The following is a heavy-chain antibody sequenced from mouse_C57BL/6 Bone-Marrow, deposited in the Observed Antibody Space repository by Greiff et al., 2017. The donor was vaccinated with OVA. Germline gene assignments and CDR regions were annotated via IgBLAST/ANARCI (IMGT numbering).Heavy chain of an antibody. CDR2: IYPGSGST. CDR1: GYTFTSYW. Sequence: QVQLKQSGAELVKPGASVKMSCKASGYTFTSYWITWVKQRPGQGLEWIGEIYPGSGSTNYNEKFKSKATLTVDTSSSTAYMQLSSLTSEDSAVYYCAREDYGNCFDYWGQGTTLTVSS. J-gene: IGHJ2*01. D-gene: IGHD2-1*01. V-gene: IGHV1-55*01. CDR3: AREDYGNCFDY.